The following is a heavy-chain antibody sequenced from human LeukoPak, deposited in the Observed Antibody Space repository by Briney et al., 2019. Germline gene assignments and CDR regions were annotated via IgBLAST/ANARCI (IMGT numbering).Heavy chain of an antibody. D-gene: IGHD2-21*01. CDR1: GGSIFSYY. Sequence: SETLSLTCTVSGGSIFSYYWSWIRQPPGKGLHWMGYIYYSGSTNYNPSLKSRGTISVDTSKNQFSLRVSSVTAADTAVYYCARHLNNCGDDCYIFDYWGQGTLVTVSS. J-gene: IGHJ4*02. CDR3: ARHLNNCGDDCYIFDY. V-gene: IGHV4-59*08. CDR2: IYYSGST.